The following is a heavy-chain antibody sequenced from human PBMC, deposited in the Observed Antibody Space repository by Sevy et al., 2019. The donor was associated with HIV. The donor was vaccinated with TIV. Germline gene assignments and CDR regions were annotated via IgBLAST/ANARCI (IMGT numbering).Heavy chain of an antibody. J-gene: IGHJ6*03. CDR3: ARARYSITIFGVVITAPMDV. Sequence: SETLSLTCAVYGGSFSGYYWSWIRRPPGKGLEWIGEINHSGSTNYNPSLKSRVTISVDTSKNQFSLKLSSVTAADTAVYYCARARYSITIFGVVITAPMDVWGKGTTVTVSS. V-gene: IGHV4-34*01. D-gene: IGHD3-3*01. CDR2: INHSGST. CDR1: GGSFSGYY.